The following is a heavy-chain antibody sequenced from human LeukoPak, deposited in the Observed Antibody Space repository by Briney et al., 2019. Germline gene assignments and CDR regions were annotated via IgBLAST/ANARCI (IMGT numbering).Heavy chain of an antibody. J-gene: IGHJ3*02. CDR1: GYTFNSYG. CDR2: INPNSGGT. V-gene: IGHV1-2*02. CDR3: ARIGAVPRAFDI. D-gene: IGHD3-10*01. Sequence: ASVKVSCKASGYTFNSYGISWVRQAPGQGLEWMGWINPNSGGTNYAQKFQGRVTMTRDTSISTAYMELSRLRSDDTAVYYCARIGAVPRAFDIWGQGTMVTVSS.